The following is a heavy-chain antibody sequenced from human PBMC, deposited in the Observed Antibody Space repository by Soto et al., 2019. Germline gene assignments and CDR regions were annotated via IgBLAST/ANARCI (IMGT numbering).Heavy chain of an antibody. J-gene: IGHJ6*02. Sequence: PSETRSLTCAVYGGSFSGYYWTWIRQRPGKGLEWIGEINHSVTINFNPSLKSRLTISLDTSKKHFSLKLSSVTDADTAAYYCARADRTLVTSYSLDVWGQGTTVSVSS. CDR2: INHSVTI. CDR1: GGSFSGYY. V-gene: IGHV4-34*01. D-gene: IGHD2-21*02. CDR3: ARADRTLVTSYSLDV.